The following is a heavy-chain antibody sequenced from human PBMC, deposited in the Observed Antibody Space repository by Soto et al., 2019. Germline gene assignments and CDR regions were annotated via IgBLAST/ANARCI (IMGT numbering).Heavy chain of an antibody. J-gene: IGHJ5*02. V-gene: IGHV1-69*08. Sequence: QVQLVQSGAEVKKPGSSVKVSCKASGGAFSNYTITWVRHAPGQGLEWVGRIIPIFGTTNVAQKFQGRVTITADESTTTANMELSGLRSDDTAVYYCAKDGGADGYFGNWLDPWGQGTLVTVSS. CDR2: IIPIFGTT. CDR3: AKDGGADGYFGNWLDP. D-gene: IGHD5-12*01. CDR1: GGAFSNYT.